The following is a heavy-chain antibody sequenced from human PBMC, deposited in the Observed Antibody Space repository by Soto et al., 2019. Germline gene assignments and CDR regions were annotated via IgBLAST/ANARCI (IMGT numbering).Heavy chain of an antibody. D-gene: IGHD5-18*01. V-gene: IGHV3-23*01. CDR3: AKGVDTAMEFDY. Sequence: EVQLLESGGGLVQPGGSLRLSCAASGFTFSSYGMRWVRQAPGKGLEWVSAISGSGGSTYYADSVKGRFTISRDNSKNTVYLQMNSLRAEDTAVYYCAKGVDTAMEFDYWGQGTLVTVSS. J-gene: IGHJ4*02. CDR1: GFTFSSYG. CDR2: ISGSGGST.